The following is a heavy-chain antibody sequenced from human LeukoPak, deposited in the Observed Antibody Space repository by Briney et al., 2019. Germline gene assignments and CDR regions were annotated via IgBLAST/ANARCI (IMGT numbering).Heavy chain of an antibody. J-gene: IGHJ4*02. CDR2: IYSGGTT. Sequence: GGSLRLSCAASGFTFSSYAMSWVRQAPGKGLEWVSLIYSGGTTYYADSVKGRFTISRDSSKNTLYLQMNSLRVEDTAVYYCARDYYRSGGYPFDYWGQGTLVTVSS. D-gene: IGHD3-16*02. CDR1: GFTFSSYA. CDR3: ARDYYRSGGYPFDY. V-gene: IGHV3-66*01.